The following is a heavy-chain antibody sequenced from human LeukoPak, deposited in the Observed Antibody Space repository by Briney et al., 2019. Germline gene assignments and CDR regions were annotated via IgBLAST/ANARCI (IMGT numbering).Heavy chain of an antibody. CDR1: GFTFSSYW. CDR2: INSDGSST. J-gene: IGHJ4*02. Sequence: PGGSLRLSCAASGFTFSSYWMHWVRQAPGKGLVWVSRINSDGSSTNYADSVKGRFTISRDNAKNTLYLQMNSLRAEDTAVYYCARDTQWDHYFDYWGQGTLVTVSS. D-gene: IGHD1-26*01. CDR3: ARDTQWDHYFDY. V-gene: IGHV3-74*01.